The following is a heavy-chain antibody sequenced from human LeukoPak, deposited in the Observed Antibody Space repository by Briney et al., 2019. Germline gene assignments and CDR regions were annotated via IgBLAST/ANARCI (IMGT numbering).Heavy chain of an antibody. CDR1: GGSISSGSYY. CDR2: IYTSGST. Sequence: SQTLSLTCTVSGGSISSGSYYWSWIRQPAGKGLEWIGRIYTSGSTNYNPSLKSRVTISVDTSKNQFSLKLSSVTAADTAVYYCARGIFDCSSTSCYTVDVWGKGTTVTVSS. J-gene: IGHJ6*04. CDR3: ARGIFDCSSTSCYTVDV. V-gene: IGHV4-61*02. D-gene: IGHD2-2*02.